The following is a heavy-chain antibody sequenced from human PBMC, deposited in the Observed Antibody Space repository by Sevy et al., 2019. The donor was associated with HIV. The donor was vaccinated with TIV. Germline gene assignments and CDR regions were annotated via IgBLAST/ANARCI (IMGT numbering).Heavy chain of an antibody. V-gene: IGHV1-24*01. CDR3: ATDRAGICLQLRWCFDN. D-gene: IGHD2-21*01. Sequence: ASVKVSCKVSGNTLTELSLHWVRQTPGKGLEWMGGFDREYGETIYAQKFQGRVTMTEDTSTNTAYMELRGLKSGDTAVYYCATDRAGICLQLRWCFDNWGQGTLVTVSS. CDR2: FDREYGET. J-gene: IGHJ4*01. CDR1: GNTLTELS.